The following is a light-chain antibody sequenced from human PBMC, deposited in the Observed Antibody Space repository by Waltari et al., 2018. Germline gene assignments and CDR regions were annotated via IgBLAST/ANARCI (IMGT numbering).Light chain of an antibody. J-gene: IGKJ5*01. CDR2: DSS. Sequence: EVVMTQSPDTLSVSPGGRATLSCRASQRIATNLAWYQQRRGQAPRLFIFDSSTRATSISGRFSGSGSGTEFTLTISSLQSDDSAVYYCQQYNRWPPITFGQGTRLEIK. CDR3: QQYNRWPPIT. CDR1: QRIATN. V-gene: IGKV3-15*01.